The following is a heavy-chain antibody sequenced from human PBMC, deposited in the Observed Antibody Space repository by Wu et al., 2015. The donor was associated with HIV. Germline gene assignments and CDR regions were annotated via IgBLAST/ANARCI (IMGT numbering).Heavy chain of an antibody. V-gene: IGHV1-69*12. CDR2: IIPVFGIT. J-gene: IGHJ3*01. Sequence: QVQLVQSGAEVKKPGSSVKVSCKASGATLSRYAINWIRQAPGQGLEWMGGIIPVFGITKYTQEFEGRVSITADESTNTAYMELRSLRSEDTALYFCARDHFDSSGCRAFDVWGQGTMVSVSS. CDR1: GATLSRYA. CDR3: ARDHFDSSGCRAFDV. D-gene: IGHD3-22*01.